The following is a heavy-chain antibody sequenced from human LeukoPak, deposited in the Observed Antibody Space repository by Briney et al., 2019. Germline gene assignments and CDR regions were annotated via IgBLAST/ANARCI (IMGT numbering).Heavy chain of an antibody. CDR3: AKEGAYPIITYDS. CDR2: IKGDGNEK. V-gene: IGHV3-7*01. Sequence: GGSLRLSCAASGYSFSRYWMKWVRQAPGKGLEWVANIKGDGNEKNYVDSVRGRFSISRDNAKNSLYLQMDSLRAEDTAVYYCAKEGAYPIITYDSWGQGALVTVSS. CDR1: GYSFSRYW. D-gene: IGHD3-10*01. J-gene: IGHJ5*01.